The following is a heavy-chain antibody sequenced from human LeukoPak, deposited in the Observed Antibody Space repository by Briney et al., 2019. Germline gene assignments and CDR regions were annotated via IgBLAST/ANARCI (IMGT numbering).Heavy chain of an antibody. CDR2: IKSKTDGGTT. CDR1: GFTVSSNY. CDR3: TTDPRGAYYYYYYGMDV. Sequence: GGSLRLSCAASGFTVSSNYMSWVRQAPGKGLEWVGRIKSKTDGGTTDYAAPVKGRFTISRDDSKNTLYLQMNSLKTEDTAVYYCTTDPRGAYYYYYYGMDVWGQGTTVTVSS. D-gene: IGHD3-10*01. V-gene: IGHV3-15*01. J-gene: IGHJ6*02.